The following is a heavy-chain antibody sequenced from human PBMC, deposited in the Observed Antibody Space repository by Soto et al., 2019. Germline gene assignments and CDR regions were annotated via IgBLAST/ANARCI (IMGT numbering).Heavy chain of an antibody. Sequence: QLQLQESGPGLVKPSETLSLTCTVSGGSISSSSYYWGWIRQPPGKGLEWIGSIYYSGSTYYNPSLKSRVTISVDTSKNQFSLKLSSVTAADTAVYYCARRLRYCSGGSCYSGVDPWGQGTLVTVSS. V-gene: IGHV4-39*01. D-gene: IGHD2-15*01. CDR2: IYYSGST. CDR3: ARRLRYCSGGSCYSGVDP. J-gene: IGHJ5*02. CDR1: GGSISSSSYY.